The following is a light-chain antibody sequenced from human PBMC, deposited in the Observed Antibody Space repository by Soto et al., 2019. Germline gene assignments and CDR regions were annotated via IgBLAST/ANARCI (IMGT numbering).Light chain of an antibody. J-gene: IGLJ1*01. V-gene: IGLV2-14*03. CDR3: ISYSTSSTV. CDR1: SSDVGGYNY. Sequence: QSALTQPAAVSGSPGQSITISCTGTSSDVGGYNYVSWYQQHPGKAPQLIIYDVSDRPSGVSNRVSGSKSGNTAPLTISGLQAEDEADYYGISYSTSSTVFGTGTKLTV. CDR2: DVS.